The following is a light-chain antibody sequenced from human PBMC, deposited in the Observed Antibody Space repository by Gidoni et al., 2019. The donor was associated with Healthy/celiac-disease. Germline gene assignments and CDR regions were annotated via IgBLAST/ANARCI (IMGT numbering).Light chain of an antibody. V-gene: IGKV1-39*01. CDR2: ATS. J-gene: IGKJ1*01. CDR3: QQGHSFPWT. CDR1: QTISTY. Sequence: DIQMTQSPSSLSASVGDRVTITCRASQTISTYLNWYQQKPGKAPNLLIYATSSSQSGVPSRFSGSGAGTDFTLTISSLQPEDFATYYCQQGHSFPWTFXQXTKV.